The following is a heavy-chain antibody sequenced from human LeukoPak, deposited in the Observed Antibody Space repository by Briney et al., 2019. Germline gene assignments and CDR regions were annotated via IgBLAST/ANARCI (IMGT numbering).Heavy chain of an antibody. CDR3: ARAPIEMTGLEYFQH. CDR2: ISSSSSYI. D-gene: IGHD3-9*01. J-gene: IGHJ1*01. V-gene: IGHV3-21*01. CDR1: GFTFSSYS. Sequence: GGSLRLSCAASGFTFSSYSMNWVRQAPGKGLEWVSSISSSSSYIYHADSVKGRFTISRDNAKNSLYLQMNSLRAEDTAVYYCARAPIEMTGLEYFQHWGQGTLVTVSS.